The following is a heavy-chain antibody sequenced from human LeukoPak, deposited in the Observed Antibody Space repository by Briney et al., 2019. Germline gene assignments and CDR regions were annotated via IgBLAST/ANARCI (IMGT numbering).Heavy chain of an antibody. CDR2: MNPNSGNT. Sequence: ASVKVSRKASGYTFTSYDINWVRQATGQGLEWMGWMNPNSGNTGYAQKFQGRVTMTRNTSISTAYMELSSLRSEDTAVYYCARGSYYYGSGSYSSMDVWGQGTTVTVSS. CDR3: ARGSYYYGSGSYSSMDV. J-gene: IGHJ6*02. D-gene: IGHD3-10*01. CDR1: GYTFTSYD. V-gene: IGHV1-8*01.